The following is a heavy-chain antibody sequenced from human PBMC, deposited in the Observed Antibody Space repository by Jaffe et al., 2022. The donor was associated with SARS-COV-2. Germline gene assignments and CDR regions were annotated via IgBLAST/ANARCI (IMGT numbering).Heavy chain of an antibody. CDR1: NGSINNYY. V-gene: IGHV4-4*07. CDR2: IYSTGVS. CDR3: ARVEYDSRGYLAEYLQH. D-gene: IGHD3-22*01. J-gene: IGHJ1*01. Sequence: QVQLLQSGPGLVKPSETLSLTCTVSNGSINNYYWTWIRQPPGKGLEWIGHIYSTGVSNYYPSLKSRATMSVDTSKSQISLRLKSVTAADTAVYYCARVEYDSRGYLAEYLQHWGPGTLVSVSS.